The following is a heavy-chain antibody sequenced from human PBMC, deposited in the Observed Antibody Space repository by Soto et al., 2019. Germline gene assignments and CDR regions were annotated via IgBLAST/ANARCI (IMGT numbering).Heavy chain of an antibody. CDR1: GGSISSGGYY. CDR3: ARASVATIWGAYDY. D-gene: IGHD5-12*01. V-gene: IGHV4-31*03. J-gene: IGHJ4*02. Sequence: SDTLSLTCTVSGGSISSGGYYWSWIRQHPGKGLEWIGYIYYSGSTYYNPSLKSRVTISVDTSKNQFSLKLSSVTAADTAVYYCARASVATIWGAYDYWGQGTLVTVSS. CDR2: IYYSGST.